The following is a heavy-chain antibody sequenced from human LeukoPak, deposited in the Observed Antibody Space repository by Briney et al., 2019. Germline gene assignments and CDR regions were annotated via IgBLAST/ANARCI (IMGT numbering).Heavy chain of an antibody. D-gene: IGHD3-10*01. CDR1: GFTFSSYA. CDR3: ARDYYGSGSYYPY. CDR2: ISGSGGST. J-gene: IGHJ4*02. Sequence: PGGSLRLSCAASGFTFSSYAMSWVRQAPGKGLEWVSAISGSGGSTYYADSVKGRFTISRDNSKNTLYLQMNSLRAEDTAVHYCARDYYGSGSYYPYWGQGTLVTVSS. V-gene: IGHV3-23*01.